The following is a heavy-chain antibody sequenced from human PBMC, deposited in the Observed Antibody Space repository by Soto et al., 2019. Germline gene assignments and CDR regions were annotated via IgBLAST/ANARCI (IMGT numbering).Heavy chain of an antibody. CDR2: IYVGGST. CDR1: GFTVSSNY. V-gene: IGHV3-53*01. Sequence: EVQLVESGGGLTQPGGSLRLSCAASGFTVSSNYMSWVRQAPGKGLEWVSLIYVGGSTYYADSVKGRFTISRDNSKNTLHLQMNSRRAEDTAVYYCARDLRSGWYGSMDVWGQGTTVTVSS. J-gene: IGHJ6*02. D-gene: IGHD6-19*01. CDR3: ARDLRSGWYGSMDV.